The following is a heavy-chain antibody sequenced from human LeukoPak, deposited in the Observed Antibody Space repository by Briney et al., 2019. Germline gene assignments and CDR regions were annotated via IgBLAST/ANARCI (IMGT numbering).Heavy chain of an antibody. J-gene: IGHJ5*02. CDR3: ARDLGGYDILTGYLGNWFDP. V-gene: IGHV1-18*04. Sequence: GASLKVSCKASGYTFTSYGISWVRQAPGQGLEWMGWISAYNGNTNYAQKLQGRVTMTTDTSTSTAYMELRSLRSDDTAVYYCARDLGGYDILTGYLGNWFDPWGQGTLVTVSS. D-gene: IGHD3-9*01. CDR1: GYTFTSYG. CDR2: ISAYNGNT.